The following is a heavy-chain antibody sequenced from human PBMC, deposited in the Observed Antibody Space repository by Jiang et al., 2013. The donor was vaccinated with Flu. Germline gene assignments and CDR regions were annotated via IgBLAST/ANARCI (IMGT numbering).Heavy chain of an antibody. CDR2: IYDSGST. CDR1: GGSISSYF. Sequence: GSGLVKPSETLSLTCTVSGGSISSYFWSWIRQPPGKGLEWIGYIYDSGSTNYNPSLKSRVTISLDTSKNELSLKLSSVTAADTAVYYCARHERITIFESWFDPWGQGTLVTVSS. J-gene: IGHJ5*02. V-gene: IGHV4-59*08. D-gene: IGHD3-3*01. CDR3: ARHERITIFESWFDP.